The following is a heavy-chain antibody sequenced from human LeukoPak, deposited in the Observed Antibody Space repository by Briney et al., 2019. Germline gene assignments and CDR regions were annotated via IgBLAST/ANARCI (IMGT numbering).Heavy chain of an antibody. V-gene: IGHV3-30*18. CDR1: GFTFRSYG. J-gene: IGHJ6*03. CDR2: ISYDGSNK. Sequence: GRSLRLSCAASGFTFRSYGIHWVRQAPGKGLEWVAVISYDGSNKNYAVSVKGRFTISRDNSKNTVYLQMNSLRAEDTAVYYCAKDRGAVAGVMDVWGKGTTVTVSS. D-gene: IGHD6-19*01. CDR3: AKDRGAVAGVMDV.